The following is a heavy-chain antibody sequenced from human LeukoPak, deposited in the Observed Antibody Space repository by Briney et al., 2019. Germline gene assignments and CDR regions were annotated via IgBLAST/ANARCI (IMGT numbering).Heavy chain of an antibody. Sequence: SQTLSLTCAVSGGPISSGGFSWSWIRQPPGKGLEWIGYIYYSGSTYYNPSLKSRLSISIDTSKNQFSLKLSSVTAADTAVYYCARDGSGSYLPFDIWGQGTMVTVSS. CDR1: GGPISSGGFS. J-gene: IGHJ3*02. V-gene: IGHV4-30-4*07. D-gene: IGHD3-10*01. CDR2: IYYSGST. CDR3: ARDGSGSYLPFDI.